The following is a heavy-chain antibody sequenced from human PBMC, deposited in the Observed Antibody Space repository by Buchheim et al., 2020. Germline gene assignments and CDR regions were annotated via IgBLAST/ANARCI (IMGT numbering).Heavy chain of an antibody. CDR1: GFTFSNVW. Sequence: EVVLVESGGGLVKPGESLRLSCAASGFTFSNVWMSWVRQAPGKGLEWVGHIKSKTDGGTTDYAAPVKGRLTISKDDSKNTLYLQMNSLKAEDTAVYYCTTALTITFGERYFDFWGQGTL. J-gene: IGHJ4*02. D-gene: IGHD3-16*01. CDR2: IKSKTDGGTT. V-gene: IGHV3-15*01. CDR3: TTALTITFGERYFDF.